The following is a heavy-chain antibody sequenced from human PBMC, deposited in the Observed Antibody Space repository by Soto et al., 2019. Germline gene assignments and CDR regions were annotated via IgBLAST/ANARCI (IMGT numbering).Heavy chain of an antibody. Sequence: EVQLVESGGGLVQPGGSLRLSCAASGFTFSSYWMSWVRQAPGKGLEWVANIKQDGSEKYYVDSVKGRFTISRDNAKNSLYLQMNGLRAEDTAVYYCARDGDTAMVTAGDYWGQGTLVTVSS. J-gene: IGHJ4*02. V-gene: IGHV3-7*04. D-gene: IGHD5-18*01. CDR1: GFTFSSYW. CDR2: IKQDGSEK. CDR3: ARDGDTAMVTAGDY.